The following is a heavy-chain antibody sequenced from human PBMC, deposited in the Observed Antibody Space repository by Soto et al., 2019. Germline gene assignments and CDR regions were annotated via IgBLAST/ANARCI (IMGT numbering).Heavy chain of an antibody. J-gene: IGHJ4*02. CDR1: GGTFNTFA. CDR2: IIPILGPA. CDR3: ARAAKRYFDY. Sequence: QVQLVQSGAEVKKAGSSVKVSCNVSGGTFNTFAISWVRQAPGQGLEWMGGIIPILGPAFYAQKIQGRVTITADKSTNAAYLELSSLRSEDTAVYYCARAAKRYFDYWGQGTLVTVSS. V-gene: IGHV1-69*06.